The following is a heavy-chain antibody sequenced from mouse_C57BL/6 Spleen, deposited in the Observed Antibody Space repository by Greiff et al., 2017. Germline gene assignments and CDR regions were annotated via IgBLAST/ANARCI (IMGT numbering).Heavy chain of an antibody. CDR2: IDPGTGGT. Sequence: VQLQQSGAELVRPGASVTLSCKASGYTFTDYEMHWVKQTPVHGLEWIGAIDPGTGGTAYNQKFKGKAILTADKSSSTAYMELRSLTSADSAVYYCTRFGEDYPGAFDYWGQGTSVTVSS. D-gene: IGHD2-4*01. J-gene: IGHJ4*01. CDR1: GYTFTDYE. V-gene: IGHV1-15*01. CDR3: TRFGEDYPGAFDY.